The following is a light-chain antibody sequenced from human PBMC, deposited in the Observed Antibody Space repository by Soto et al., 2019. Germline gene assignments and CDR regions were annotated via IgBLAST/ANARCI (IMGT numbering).Light chain of an antibody. CDR3: AAWDDSLNGHVV. CDR1: SSDVGGFDY. V-gene: IGLV2-14*01. Sequence: QSVLTQPASVSGSPGQSITISCTGTSSDVGGFDYVSWYQQHPGKAPKLMISEVNNRPSGVSTRFSGSKSDNTASLTISGLQAEDEADYYCAAWDDSLNGHVVFGGGTKLTVL. CDR2: EVN. J-gene: IGLJ2*01.